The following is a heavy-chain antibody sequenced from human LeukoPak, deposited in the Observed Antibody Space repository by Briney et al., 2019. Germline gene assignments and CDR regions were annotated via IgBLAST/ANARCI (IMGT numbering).Heavy chain of an antibody. CDR2: INHSGST. J-gene: IGHJ4*02. CDR3: ASGRVYYFDY. CDR1: GGSFSGYY. D-gene: IGHD2-8*01. V-gene: IGHV4-34*01. Sequence: PSETLSFTCAVYGGSFSGYYWSWIRQPPGKGLEWIGEINHSGSTNYNPSLKSRVTISVDTSKNQFSLKLSSVTAADTAVYYCASGRVYYFDYWGQGTLVTVSS.